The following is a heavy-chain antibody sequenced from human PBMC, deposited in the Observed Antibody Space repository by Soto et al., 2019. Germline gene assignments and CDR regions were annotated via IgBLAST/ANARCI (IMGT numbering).Heavy chain of an antibody. CDR2: IYYSGST. CDR1: GGSISSYY. CDR3: ARGGFRIFGVVSMDV. Sequence: SETLSLTCTVSGGSISSYYGSWIRQPPGKGLEWIGYIYYSGSTNYNPSLKSRVTISVDTSKNQFSLKLSSVTAADTAVYYCARGGFRIFGVVSMDVWGKGTTVTVSS. V-gene: IGHV4-59*01. J-gene: IGHJ6*03. D-gene: IGHD3-3*01.